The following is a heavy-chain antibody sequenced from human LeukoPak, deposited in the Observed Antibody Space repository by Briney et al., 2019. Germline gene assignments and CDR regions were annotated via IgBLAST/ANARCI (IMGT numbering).Heavy chain of an antibody. V-gene: IGHV3-48*03. D-gene: IGHD4-17*01. CDR2: ISSSGTTI. CDR1: GFTFSSYE. CDR3: TIGHYGDYT. J-gene: IGHJ4*02. Sequence: GGSLRLSCAASGFTFSSYEMHWVRQAPGKGLEWVSYISSSGTTIYYADSVKGRFTISRDNAKNSLYLQMSSLKAEDTALYYCTIGHYGDYTWRQGILVTVSS.